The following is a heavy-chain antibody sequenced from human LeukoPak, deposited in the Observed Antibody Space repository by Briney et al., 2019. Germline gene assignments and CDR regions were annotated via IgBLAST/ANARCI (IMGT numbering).Heavy chain of an antibody. CDR3: ARTTEAHSWRTRYYDYYMDV. D-gene: IGHD6-13*01. Sequence: SETLSLTCTVSGGSISTYYWSWIRQPPGKGLEWIGYIYYSGSTNYNPSLKSRVTISGDTSKNQFSLKLSSVTAADTAVYYCARTTEAHSWRTRYYDYYMDVWGKGTTVTVSS. CDR1: GGSISTYY. J-gene: IGHJ6*03. V-gene: IGHV4-59*01. CDR2: IYYSGST.